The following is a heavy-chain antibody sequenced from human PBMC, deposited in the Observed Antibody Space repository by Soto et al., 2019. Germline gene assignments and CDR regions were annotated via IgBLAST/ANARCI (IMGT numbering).Heavy chain of an antibody. D-gene: IGHD6-13*01. Sequence: GGSLRLSCAASGFTFSSYWMHWVRQAPGKGLVWVSRINSDGSSTSYADSVKGRFTISRDNAKNTLYLQMNSLRAEDTAVYYCARDMEFIAAAGLYYYYGMDVWGQGTTVTVSS. CDR1: GFTFSSYW. CDR2: INSDGSST. J-gene: IGHJ6*02. V-gene: IGHV3-74*01. CDR3: ARDMEFIAAAGLYYYYGMDV.